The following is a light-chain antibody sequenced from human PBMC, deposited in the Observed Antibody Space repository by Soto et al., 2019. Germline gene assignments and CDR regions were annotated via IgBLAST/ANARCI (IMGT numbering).Light chain of an antibody. CDR3: QQYGSSGT. V-gene: IGKV2-28*01. CDR1: QNLLHVDGYNY. J-gene: IGKJ1*01. Sequence: DIVMTQSPLFLPVTPGEPASISCRSSQNLLHVDGYNYLDWYLQKPGQSPQLLVYLGSYRASGVPDRFSGSGSGTDFTLTISRLEPEDFAVYYCQQYGSSGTFGQGTKVDIK. CDR2: LGS.